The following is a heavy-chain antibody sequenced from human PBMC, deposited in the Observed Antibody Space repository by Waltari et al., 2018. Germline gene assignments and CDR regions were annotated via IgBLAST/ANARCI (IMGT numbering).Heavy chain of an antibody. V-gene: IGHV5-51*03. CDR1: GDKFSTYW. D-gene: IGHD3-16*02. CDR2: TYVGASET. J-gene: IGHJ3*02. CDR3: ARREHDYDYVGGSYRRVIDTFDI. Sequence: EVRLVQSGAEVKKPGESLKISCKGSGDKFSTYWIGWVRQMPGKGLGWMGITYVGASETRYSPSFRGQVTMSADKSITTAYLQWSSLKASDTAMYYCARREHDYDYVGGSYRRVIDTFDIWGQGTRVTVSS.